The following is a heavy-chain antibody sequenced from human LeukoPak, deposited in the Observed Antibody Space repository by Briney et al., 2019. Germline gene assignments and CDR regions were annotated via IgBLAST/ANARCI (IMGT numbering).Heavy chain of an antibody. D-gene: IGHD6-6*01. CDR3: AKHAGAISIAARRATPVDY. Sequence: GASLQISCEGSGSFFTSYWSGLGRQLPGKGLEWMGIIYRGGSDTRYSPSFQGQVTISADKSNSTAYLQWSLTSASATALYSCAKHAGAISIAARRATPVDYWGQGTLVTVSS. V-gene: IGHV5-51*01. CDR2: IYRGGSDT. CDR1: GSFFTSYW. J-gene: IGHJ4*01.